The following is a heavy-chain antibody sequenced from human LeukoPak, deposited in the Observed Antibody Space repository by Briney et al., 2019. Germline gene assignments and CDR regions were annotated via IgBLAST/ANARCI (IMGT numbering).Heavy chain of an antibody. J-gene: IGHJ4*02. Sequence: GGSLRLSCAASGFTFSSYSMNWVRQAPGKGLEWVSSISSSSSYIYYADSVKGRFTTSRDNAKNSLFLQMNSLRAEDTAVYYCARGGGNDYDTSGYYYLAAYWGQGTLVTVSS. CDR3: ARGGGNDYDTSGYYYLAAY. D-gene: IGHD3-22*01. V-gene: IGHV3-21*01. CDR1: GFTFSSYS. CDR2: ISSSSSYI.